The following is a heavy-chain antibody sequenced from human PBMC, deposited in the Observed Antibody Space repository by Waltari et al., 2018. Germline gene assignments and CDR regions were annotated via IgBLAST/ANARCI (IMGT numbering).Heavy chain of an antibody. D-gene: IGHD3-3*01. CDR3: ARTYESGSYYYYMDV. J-gene: IGHJ6*03. V-gene: IGHV3-30*04. Sequence: QVQLVESGGGVVQPGTSLRLSCAASGFTFSSYTMPWVRQAPGKGLDWVAVISYDGSNKYYADSVKGRFTVSRDNSKNTLDLQMDSLRPEDTALYYCARTYESGSYYYYMDVWGRGTTVAISS. CDR1: GFTFSSYT. CDR2: ISYDGSNK.